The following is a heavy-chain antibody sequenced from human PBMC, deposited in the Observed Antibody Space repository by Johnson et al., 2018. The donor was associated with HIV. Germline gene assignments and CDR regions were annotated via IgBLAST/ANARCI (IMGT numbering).Heavy chain of an antibody. CDR1: GFTFGDYY. Sequence: QVQLVESGGGLVKPGGSLRLSCAASGFTFGDYYMSWIRQAPGKGLEWVSAISGSGGSTYYADSVKGRFSISRDNSKNTLYLQMNSLRAEDTAVYYCARDHCTGGVCYWLQAFDIWGQGTMVTVSS. D-gene: IGHD2-8*02. V-gene: IGHV3-11*04. CDR2: ISGSGGST. CDR3: ARDHCTGGVCYWLQAFDI. J-gene: IGHJ3*02.